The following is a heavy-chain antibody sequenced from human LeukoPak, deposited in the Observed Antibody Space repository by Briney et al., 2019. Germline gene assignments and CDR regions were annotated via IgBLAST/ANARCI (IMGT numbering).Heavy chain of an antibody. D-gene: IGHD3-16*02. CDR2: INHSGST. CDR1: GGSFSGYY. V-gene: IGHV4-34*01. J-gene: IGHJ5*02. CDR3: ARNDYVWGSYRLNWFDP. Sequence: TSETLSLTCAVYGGSFSGYYWSWIRQPPGKGLEWIGEINHSGSTNYNPSLKSRVTISVDTSKNQFSLKLSSVTAADTAVYYCARNDYVWGSYRLNWFDPWAQGTLVTVSS.